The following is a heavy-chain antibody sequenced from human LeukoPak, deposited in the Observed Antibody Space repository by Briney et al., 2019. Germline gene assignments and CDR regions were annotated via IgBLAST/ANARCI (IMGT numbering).Heavy chain of an antibody. CDR3: TTSFYAGNDAFDI. V-gene: IGHV3-15*01. CDR1: GFTFSNAW. J-gene: IGHJ3*02. Sequence: GGSLRLSCAASGFTFSNAWMSWVRQAPRKGLEWVGRIKSKTDGGTTDYAAPVKGRFTISRDDSKNTLYLQMNSLKTEDTAVYYCTTSFYAGNDAFDIWGQGTMVTVSS. CDR2: IKSKTDGGTT. D-gene: IGHD5/OR15-5a*01.